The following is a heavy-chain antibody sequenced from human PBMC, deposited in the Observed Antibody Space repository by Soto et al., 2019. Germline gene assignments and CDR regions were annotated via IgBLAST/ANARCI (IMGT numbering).Heavy chain of an antibody. V-gene: IGHV1-69*01. Sequence: QVQLVQSGAEVKKPGSSVKVSCKASGGTFGSYAISWVRQAPGQGPEWMGGIIPITGTANYAQKFQGRVTITADESTSTGSMQLSTLRSEDTAVYYCARAQGSSTSLQIYYYYYYGMDVWGQGTRVTVSS. J-gene: IGHJ6*02. CDR2: IIPITGTA. CDR1: GGTFGSYA. CDR3: ARAQGSSTSLQIYYYYYYGMDV. D-gene: IGHD2-2*01.